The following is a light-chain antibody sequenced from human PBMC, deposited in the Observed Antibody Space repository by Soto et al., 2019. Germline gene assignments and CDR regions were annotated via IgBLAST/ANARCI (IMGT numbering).Light chain of an antibody. CDR2: DAS. Sequence: IVLTQSPGTLSLSPGERATLSCRASQSVSSKLAWYRQTPGQAPRLLIYDASTRATDTPARFSGSGAGTDFTLTISRVEAADFAMYYCQQYGSSFATFGQGTQVE. J-gene: IGKJ1*01. CDR1: QSVSSK. CDR3: QQYGSSFAT. V-gene: IGKV3-20*01.